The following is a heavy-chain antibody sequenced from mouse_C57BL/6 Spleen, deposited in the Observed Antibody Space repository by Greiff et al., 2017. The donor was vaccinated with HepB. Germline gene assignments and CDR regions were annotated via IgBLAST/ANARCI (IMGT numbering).Heavy chain of an antibody. CDR3: ARDRWVAY. V-gene: IGHV5-4*01. CDR1: GFTFSSYA. CDR2: ISDGGSYT. Sequence: EVQVVESGGGLVKPGGSLKLSCAASGFTFSSYAMSWVRQTPEKRLEWVATISDGGSYTYYPDNVKGRFTISRDNAKNNLYLQMSHLKSEDTAMYYCARDRWVAYWGQGTLVTVSA. J-gene: IGHJ3*01.